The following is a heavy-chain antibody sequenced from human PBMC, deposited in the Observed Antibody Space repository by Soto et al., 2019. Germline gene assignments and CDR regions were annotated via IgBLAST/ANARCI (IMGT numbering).Heavy chain of an antibody. D-gene: IGHD3-9*01. CDR2: VYYSGST. V-gene: IGHV4-59*01. Sequence: PGETLSLTCTVSVGSISNYYWTWFRQPPGKGLEWIGYVYYSGSTNYNPSLESRVTISIDASKNQFSLKMKSVTAADTAVYYCVRDYLLTGFDPWGQGALVTVSS. CDR1: VGSISNYY. J-gene: IGHJ5*02. CDR3: VRDYLLTGFDP.